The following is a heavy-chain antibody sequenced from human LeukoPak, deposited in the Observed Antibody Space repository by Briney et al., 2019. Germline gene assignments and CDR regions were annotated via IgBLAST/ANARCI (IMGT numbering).Heavy chain of an antibody. V-gene: IGHV1-69*04. J-gene: IGHJ4*02. Sequence: SVKVSCKASGGTFSSYAISWVRQAPGQGLEWMGRIIPILGIANYAQKFQGRVTITADKSTSTAYMELSSLRSEDTAVYYCAREEASDGTIDYWGQGTLVTVSS. D-gene: IGHD3-10*01. CDR1: GGTFSSYA. CDR3: AREEASDGTIDY. CDR2: IIPILGIA.